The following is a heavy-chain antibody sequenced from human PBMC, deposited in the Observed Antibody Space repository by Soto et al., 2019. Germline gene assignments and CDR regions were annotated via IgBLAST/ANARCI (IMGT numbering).Heavy chain of an antibody. Sequence: GGSLRLSCAASGFTFSRYWMHWVRQAPGKGLVWVSRINSDGSSTNYADSVKGRFIISRDNAKNTLYLQMDSLRAEDTAVYFCARAGGQYCTTTSCYTFFDSWGQGILVTVSS. V-gene: IGHV3-74*01. D-gene: IGHD2-2*02. CDR3: ARAGGQYCTTTSCYTFFDS. CDR1: GFTFSRYW. J-gene: IGHJ4*02. CDR2: INSDGSST.